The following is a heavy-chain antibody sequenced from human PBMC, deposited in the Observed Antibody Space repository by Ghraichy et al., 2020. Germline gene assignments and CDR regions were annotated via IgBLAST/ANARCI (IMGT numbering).Heavy chain of an antibody. CDR3: ASEVVGATHY. CDR2: IYYCGSS. Sequence: SETLSLTCHVSGVSISSSSYYCGWIRQSPGKGLEWIGNIYYCGSSFYNPSLKSRATISVDTSKNQFSLKLRSVTAAESAVYYCASEVVGATHYWGQGILFTVSS. V-gene: IGHV4-39*01. CDR1: GVSISSSSYY. J-gene: IGHJ4*02. D-gene: IGHD2-21*01.